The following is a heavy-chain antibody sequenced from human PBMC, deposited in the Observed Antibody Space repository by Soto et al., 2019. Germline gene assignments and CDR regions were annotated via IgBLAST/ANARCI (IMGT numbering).Heavy chain of an antibody. CDR2: ISYDGSNK. Sequence: ESGGGVVQPGRSLRLSCAASGFTFSSYGMHWVRQAPGKGLEWVAVISYDGSNKYYADSVKGRFTISRDNSKNTLYLQMNSLRAEDTAVYYCAKDLGSPNYYYYGMDVWGQGTTVTVSS. CDR3: AKDLGSPNYYYYGMDV. J-gene: IGHJ6*02. D-gene: IGHD2-15*01. V-gene: IGHV3-30*18. CDR1: GFTFSSYG.